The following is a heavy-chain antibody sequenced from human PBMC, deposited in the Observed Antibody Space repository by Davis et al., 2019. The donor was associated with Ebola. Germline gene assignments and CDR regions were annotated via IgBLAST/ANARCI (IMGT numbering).Heavy chain of an antibody. CDR2: IWYDGSNK. J-gene: IGHJ5*02. CDR1: GFTFSSYG. V-gene: IGHV3-33*01. CDR3: ARVNYDFWSGYANWFDP. Sequence: SLKISCAASGFTFSSYGMHWVRQAPGKGLEWVAVIWYDGSNKYYADSVKGRFTISRDNSKNTLYLQMNSLRAEDTAVYYCARVNYDFWSGYANWFDPWGQGTLVTVSS. D-gene: IGHD3-3*01.